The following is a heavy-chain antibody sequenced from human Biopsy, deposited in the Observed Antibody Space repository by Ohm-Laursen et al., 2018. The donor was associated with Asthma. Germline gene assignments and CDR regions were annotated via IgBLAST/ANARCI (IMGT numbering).Heavy chain of an antibody. D-gene: IGHD3-22*01. Sequence: PSETLSLTCTVSYGSITSGGYYWSWIRQLPGKGLEWIGFIYYSGSTYYNPSLKSRVSISIDTSKNQFSLKLSSVTAADTAVYYCARAQDYYDSRGYYRSFDYWGQGTLVTVSS. CDR1: YGSITSGGYY. CDR3: ARAQDYYDSRGYYRSFDY. J-gene: IGHJ4*02. CDR2: IYYSGST. V-gene: IGHV4-31*03.